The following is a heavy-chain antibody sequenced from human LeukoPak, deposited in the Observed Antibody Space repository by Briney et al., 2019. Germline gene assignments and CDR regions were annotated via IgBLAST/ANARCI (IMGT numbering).Heavy chain of an antibody. CDR2: IYYSGST. Sequence: SETLSLTCTVSGGSIISYYWSWIRQPRGKGLECIGYIYYSGSTNYNPSLKSRVTISVDTSKNQFSLKLSSVTAADTAVYYCARAEYGDYGGYFDYWGQGTLVTVSS. J-gene: IGHJ4*02. CDR1: GGSIISYY. D-gene: IGHD4-17*01. CDR3: ARAEYGDYGGYFDY. V-gene: IGHV4-59*01.